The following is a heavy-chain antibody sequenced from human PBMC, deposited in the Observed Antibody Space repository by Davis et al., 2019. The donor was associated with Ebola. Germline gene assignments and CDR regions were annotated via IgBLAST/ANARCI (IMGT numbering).Heavy chain of an antibody. J-gene: IGHJ6*02. Sequence: GESLKISCPDSVITFSSYAMTWVRQAPGKGLEWVSAISGSGGSTYYADSVKGRFTISRDNSKNSLFLQMNSLRAEDTAVYYCARDRPLDFFFGDYYGMDVWGQGTTVTVSS. CDR2: ISGSGGST. D-gene: IGHD3-16*01. CDR3: ARDRPLDFFFGDYYGMDV. V-gene: IGHV3-23*01. CDR1: VITFSSYA.